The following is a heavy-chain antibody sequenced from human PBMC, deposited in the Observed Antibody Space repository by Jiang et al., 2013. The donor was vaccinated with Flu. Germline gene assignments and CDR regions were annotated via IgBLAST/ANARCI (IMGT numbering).Heavy chain of an antibody. CDR2: INTNTGNP. D-gene: IGHD3-10*01. CDR3: ARVFTPYYYGSGSYSDKTRPDYYFDY. CDR1: GYTFTSYA. J-gene: IGHJ4*02. Sequence: GYTFTSYAMNWVRQAPGQGLEWMGWINTNTGNPTYAQGFTGRFVFSLDTSVSTAYLQISSLKAEDTAVYYCARVFTPYYYGSGSYSDKTRPDYYFDYWGQGTLVTVSS. V-gene: IGHV7-4-1*02.